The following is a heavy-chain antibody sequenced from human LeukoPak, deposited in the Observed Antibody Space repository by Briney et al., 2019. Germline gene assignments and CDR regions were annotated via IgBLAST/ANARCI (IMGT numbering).Heavy chain of an antibody. D-gene: IGHD6-13*01. CDR2: IYYSGST. J-gene: IGHJ4*02. CDR1: GGSISSYY. V-gene: IGHV4-59*01. Sequence: SETLSLTCTVSGGSISSYYWSWIRQPPGKGLEWIGYIYYSGSTNYNPSLKSRVTISVDTSKNQFSLKLSSVTAADTAVYYSARIGIAAASLIFDYWGQGTLVTVSS. CDR3: ARIGIAAASLIFDY.